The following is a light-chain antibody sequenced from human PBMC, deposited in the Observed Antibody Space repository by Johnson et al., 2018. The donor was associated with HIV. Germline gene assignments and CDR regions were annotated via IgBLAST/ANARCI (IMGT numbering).Light chain of an antibody. J-gene: IGLJ1*01. CDR3: GTWDNGLITYV. Sequence: QSVLTQPPSVSAAPGQKVTISCSGSSSNIGNNYVSWYQQLPGTAPKLLIYDNNERPSGIPDRFSGSKSGTSATLGITGLQTGYEADYYCGTWDNGLITYVFGTGTKVTVL. CDR1: SSNIGNNY. CDR2: DNN. V-gene: IGLV1-51*01.